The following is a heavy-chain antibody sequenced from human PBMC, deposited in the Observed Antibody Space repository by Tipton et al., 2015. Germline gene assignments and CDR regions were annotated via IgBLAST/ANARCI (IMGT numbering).Heavy chain of an antibody. J-gene: IGHJ2*01. CDR2: SGWSTNGP. Sequence: SLRLSCATSGFTFSDYSINWVRQAPGKGLEWISYSGWSTNGPSYADSVKGRFTISSDNAKNSVNLQMNSLRDDDTAVYYCARDWAYSFDLWGRGTLVTVSS. V-gene: IGHV3-48*02. CDR1: GFTFSDYS. CDR3: ARDWAYSFDL. D-gene: IGHD2-15*01.